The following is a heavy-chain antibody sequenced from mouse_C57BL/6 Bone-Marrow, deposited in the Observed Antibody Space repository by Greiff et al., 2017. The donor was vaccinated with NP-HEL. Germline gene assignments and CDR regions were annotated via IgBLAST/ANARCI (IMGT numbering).Heavy chain of an antibody. CDR1: GYTFTSYW. D-gene: IGHD1-2*01. J-gene: IGHJ2*01. CDR2: IDPSDSYT. Sequence: QVQLKQPGAELVKPGASVKLSCKASGYTFTSYWMQWVKQRPGPGLEWIGEIDPSDSYTNYNQKFKGKATLTVDTSSSTAYMQLSSLTSEDSAVYYCARGDYYGLYYFDYWGQGTTLTVSS. CDR3: ARGDYYGLYYFDY. V-gene: IGHV1-50*01.